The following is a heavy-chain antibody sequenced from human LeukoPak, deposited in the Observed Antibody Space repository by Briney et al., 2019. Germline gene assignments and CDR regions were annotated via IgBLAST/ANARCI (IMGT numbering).Heavy chain of an antibody. CDR2: IYYTGSTSY. CDR1: GGSISSNY. CDR3: ARQVITFGPFDY. V-gene: IGHV4-59*08. Sequence: SETLSLTCTVSGGSISSNYWSWIGQPPGKGLEWIGYIYYTGSTSYNYNPSLKSRVTISVDTSTNQFSLKLSSVTAADTAVYYCARQVITFGPFDYWGQGTLVTVSS. D-gene: IGHD3-16*01. J-gene: IGHJ4*02.